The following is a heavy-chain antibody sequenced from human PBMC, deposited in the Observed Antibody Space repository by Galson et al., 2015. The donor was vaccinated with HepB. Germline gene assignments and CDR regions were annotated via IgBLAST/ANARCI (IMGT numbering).Heavy chain of an antibody. CDR2: FFGGRGT. Sequence: SLRLSCAASGFTVSTNYVSWVRQAPGKGLEWVSFFFGGRGTYYADSVKGRFTISRDDSKSIAYLQMNSLKTEDTAVYYCTRASDDYGDYSGYFDYWGQGTLVTVSS. CDR3: TRASDDYGDYSGYFDY. D-gene: IGHD4-17*01. J-gene: IGHJ4*02. V-gene: IGHV3-66*01. CDR1: GFTVSTNY.